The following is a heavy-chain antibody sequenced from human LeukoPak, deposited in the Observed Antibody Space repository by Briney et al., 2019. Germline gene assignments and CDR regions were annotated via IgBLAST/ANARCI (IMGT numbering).Heavy chain of an antibody. D-gene: IGHD3-22*01. CDR3: ASERVYYDSSGYVGNWYFDL. CDR1: GGSISSYY. J-gene: IGHJ2*01. Sequence: SETLSLTCTVSGGSISSYYWSWIRQPAGKGLEWIGRIYTSGSTNYNPSLKSRVTISVDTSKNQFSLKLSSVTAADTAVYYCASERVYYDSSGYVGNWYFDLWGRGTLVTVSS. CDR2: IYTSGST. V-gene: IGHV4-4*07.